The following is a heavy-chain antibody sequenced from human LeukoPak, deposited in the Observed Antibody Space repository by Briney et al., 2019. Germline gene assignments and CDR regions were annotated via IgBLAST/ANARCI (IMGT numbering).Heavy chain of an antibody. CDR1: GFTFSSYA. CDR3: AKDPMVRGVGPFDY. Sequence: GGSLRLSCAASGFTFSSYAMSWVRQAPGKGLEWVSAISGSGGSTYYADSAKGRFTISRDNSKNTLYLQMNSLRAEDTAVYYCAKDPMVRGVGPFDYWGQGTLVTVSS. CDR2: ISGSGGST. D-gene: IGHD3-10*01. J-gene: IGHJ4*02. V-gene: IGHV3-23*01.